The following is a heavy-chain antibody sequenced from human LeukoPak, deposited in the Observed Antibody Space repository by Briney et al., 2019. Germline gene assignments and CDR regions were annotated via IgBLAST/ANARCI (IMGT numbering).Heavy chain of an antibody. CDR2: IYTSGST. Sequence: PSETLSLTCTVSGGSISSYYWSWIRQPAGKGLEWIGRIYTSGSTNYNPSLKSRVTMSVDTSKNQFYLKLSSVTAADTAVYYCARDSYIAVAGTNYYYGMDVWGQGTTVTVSS. J-gene: IGHJ6*02. D-gene: IGHD6-19*01. V-gene: IGHV4-4*07. CDR3: ARDSYIAVAGTNYYYGMDV. CDR1: GGSISSYY.